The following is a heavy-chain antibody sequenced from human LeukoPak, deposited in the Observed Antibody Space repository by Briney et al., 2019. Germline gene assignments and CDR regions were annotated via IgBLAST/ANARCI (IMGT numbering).Heavy chain of an antibody. Sequence: PGGSLGLSCAASGFTFSSYAMSWVRQAPGKGLEWVSAISGSGGSTYYADSVKGRFTISRDNSKNTLYLQMNSLRAEDTAVYYCAKIPNVLDYYYDSSGPNDYWGQGTLVTVSS. CDR2: ISGSGGST. CDR3: AKIPNVLDYYYDSSGPNDY. CDR1: GFTFSSYA. V-gene: IGHV3-23*01. J-gene: IGHJ4*02. D-gene: IGHD3-22*01.